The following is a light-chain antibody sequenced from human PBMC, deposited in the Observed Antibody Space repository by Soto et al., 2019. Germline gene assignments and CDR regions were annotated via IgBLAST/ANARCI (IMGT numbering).Light chain of an antibody. J-gene: IGLJ3*02. V-gene: IGLV2-11*01. CDR3: CSFAGSYSWV. Sequence: QPVLTQPRSVSGSPGQSVTISCTGTSSDVGGYNYVSWYQQYPGKAPKFIINDVNKRPSGVPDRFSGSKSGNTASLTISGLQAEDEADYYCCSFAGSYSWVFGGGTKVTVL. CDR1: SSDVGGYNY. CDR2: DVN.